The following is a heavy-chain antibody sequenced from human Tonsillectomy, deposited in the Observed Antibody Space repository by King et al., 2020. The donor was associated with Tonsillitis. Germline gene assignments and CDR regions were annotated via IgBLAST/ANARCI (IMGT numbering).Heavy chain of an antibody. Sequence: QLVQSGAEVKKPGASVKVSCQASGYTFTGYYMHWVRQAPGQGLEWMGWINPNSGGTNYAQKFQGRVTMTRDTSISTAYMELSRLRSDDTAVYYCAREPPYYYGSGPNDYWGQGTLVTVSS. CDR1: GYTFTGYY. CDR2: INPNSGGT. D-gene: IGHD3-10*01. J-gene: IGHJ4*02. CDR3: AREPPYYYGSGPNDY. V-gene: IGHV1-2*02.